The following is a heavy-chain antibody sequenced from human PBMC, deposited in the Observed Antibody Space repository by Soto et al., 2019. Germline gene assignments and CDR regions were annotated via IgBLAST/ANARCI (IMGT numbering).Heavy chain of an antibody. D-gene: IGHD6-13*01. J-gene: IGHJ6*02. Sequence: KPGPSLEWMGIIYPGVSDTRYSPSFQGQVTISADKSISTAYLQWSSLKASYTAMYYSARGAAATSRYGIDIWGQGTMVTVSS. CDR2: IYPGVSDT. CDR3: ARGAAATSRYGIDI. V-gene: IGHV5-51*01.